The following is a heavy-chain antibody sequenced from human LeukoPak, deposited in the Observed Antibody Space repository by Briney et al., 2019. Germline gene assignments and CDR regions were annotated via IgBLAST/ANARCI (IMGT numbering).Heavy chain of an antibody. CDR1: GYTFTSYG. CDR3: ARANGDSSWYVYFDY. Sequence: GASVKVSCKASGYTFTSYGISWVRQAPGQGLEWMGWISAYNGDTNYAQKLQGRVTMTTDTSTSTAYMELRSLRSDDTAVYYCARANGDSSWYVYFDYWGQGTLVTVSS. D-gene: IGHD6-13*01. CDR2: ISAYNGDT. V-gene: IGHV1-18*01. J-gene: IGHJ4*02.